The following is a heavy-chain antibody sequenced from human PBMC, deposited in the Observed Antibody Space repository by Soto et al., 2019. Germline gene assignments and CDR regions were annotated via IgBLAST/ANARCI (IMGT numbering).Heavy chain of an antibody. Sequence: GGSLGLSRAGSGFTFNDYTMHWVRQAPGKGLEWVSAISGSGGSTYYADSVKGRFTISRDNSKNTLYLQMNSLRAEDTAVYYCAKNPPVAGTAYWGQGTLVTVSS. CDR2: ISGSGGST. D-gene: IGHD6-19*01. J-gene: IGHJ4*02. V-gene: IGHV3-23*01. CDR3: AKNPPVAGTAY. CDR1: GFTFNDYT.